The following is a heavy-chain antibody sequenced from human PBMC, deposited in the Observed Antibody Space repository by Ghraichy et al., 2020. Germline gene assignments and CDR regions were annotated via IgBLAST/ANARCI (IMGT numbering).Heavy chain of an antibody. D-gene: IGHD3-16*01. Sequence: GESLNISCAASGFTFTSYSLNWVRQAPGKGLEWVSAISRSGSYIYYADSVKGRFIISRDNAKNSVYLQMNSLRVEDTAVYYCAREPFGRGSSGMDVWGQGTTVTVSS. CDR1: GFTFTSYS. V-gene: IGHV3-21*01. J-gene: IGHJ6*02. CDR2: ISRSGSYI. CDR3: AREPFGRGSSGMDV.